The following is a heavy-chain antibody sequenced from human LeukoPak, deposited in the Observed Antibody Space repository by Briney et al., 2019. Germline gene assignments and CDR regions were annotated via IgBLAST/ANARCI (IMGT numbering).Heavy chain of an antibody. CDR2: ISSSGSYI. Sequence: PGGSLRLXCAASGFTFSSYSMNWVRQAPGKELEWVSSISSSGSYIYYADSVKGRFTISRDNAKNSLYLQMNSLRAEDTAVYYCARDRVVPAAGGSYYFDYWGQGTLVTVSS. CDR1: GFTFSSYS. CDR3: ARDRVVPAAGGSYYFDY. J-gene: IGHJ4*02. D-gene: IGHD2-2*01. V-gene: IGHV3-21*01.